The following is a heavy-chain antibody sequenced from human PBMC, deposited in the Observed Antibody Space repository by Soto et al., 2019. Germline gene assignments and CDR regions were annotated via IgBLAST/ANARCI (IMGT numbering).Heavy chain of an antibody. D-gene: IGHD1-26*01. CDR2: VYSGDST. Sequence: EVQLVETGGGLIQPGGSLRLSCAVSGFTVSGIYLSWVRQAPGMGLEWVSIVYSGDSTFYAESVRGRFTISRDSSRNTVHLQMSSLRREDTAVYYCARVEPTSWYFDHWGRGTPVTVSS. CDR1: GFTVSGIY. V-gene: IGHV3-53*02. J-gene: IGHJ2*01. CDR3: ARVEPTSWYFDH.